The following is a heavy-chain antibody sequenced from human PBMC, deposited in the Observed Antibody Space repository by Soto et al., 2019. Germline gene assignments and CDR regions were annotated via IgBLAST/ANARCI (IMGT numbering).Heavy chain of an antibody. V-gene: IGHV3-30*18. CDR3: AKARDSSSSFYYYGMDV. CDR2: ISYDGSNK. J-gene: IGHJ6*02. Sequence: GGSLRLSCAASGFTFSSYGMHWVRQAPGKGLEWVAVISYDGSNKYYADSVKGRFTISRDNSKNTLYLQMNSLRAEDTAVYYCAKARDSSSSFYYYGMDVWGQGTTVTVSS. D-gene: IGHD6-6*01. CDR1: GFTFSSYG.